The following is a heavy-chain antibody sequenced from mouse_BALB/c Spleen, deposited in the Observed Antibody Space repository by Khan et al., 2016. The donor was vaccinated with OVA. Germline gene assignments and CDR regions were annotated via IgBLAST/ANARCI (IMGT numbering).Heavy chain of an antibody. J-gene: IGHJ1*01. D-gene: IGHD1-1*01. CDR2: IYHYNDGN. CDR1: GYTFTDYN. CDR3: ARRDYGSNYWFFDV. V-gene: IGHV1S29*02. Sequence: EVQLQQSGPELVKPGASVKISCKASGYTFTDYNMHWGKQSHGKSLEWIGYIYHYNDGNVYNQKFKNKAKLNVDNSVSTADMELRSLTSEASAVYYGARRDYGSNYWFFDVWGAGTTVTFSS.